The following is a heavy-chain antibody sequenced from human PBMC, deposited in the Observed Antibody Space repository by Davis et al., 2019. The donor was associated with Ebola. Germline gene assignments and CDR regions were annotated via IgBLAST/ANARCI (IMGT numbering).Heavy chain of an antibody. V-gene: IGHV3-74*01. Sequence: PGGSLRLSCVGPEFTFRSYWFHWVRQAPGKGLEWVSRIDTDGSTTNYADSLRGRFTISRDNAKNTLFLQMNSLRADDTAVYYCARDVGGRAGYWGQGTLVTVSS. CDR2: IDTDGSTT. CDR3: ARDVGGRAGY. CDR1: EFTFRSYW. J-gene: IGHJ4*02.